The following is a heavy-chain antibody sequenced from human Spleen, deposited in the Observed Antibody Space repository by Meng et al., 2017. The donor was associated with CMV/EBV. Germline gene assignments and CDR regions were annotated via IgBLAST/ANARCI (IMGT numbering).Heavy chain of an antibody. V-gene: IGHV4-34*01. J-gene: IGHJ4*02. CDR1: GGTCSCVY. CDR3: ARELELIPYFDY. D-gene: IGHD1-7*01. CDR2: INSTERT. Sequence: LTRAVSGGTCSCVYWSWVRQPPGRGLEWIRKINSTERTNYNPSLKSRVTISVDTSKKQFSLRLSSVTAADTAVYYCARELELIPYFDYWGQGTLVTVSS.